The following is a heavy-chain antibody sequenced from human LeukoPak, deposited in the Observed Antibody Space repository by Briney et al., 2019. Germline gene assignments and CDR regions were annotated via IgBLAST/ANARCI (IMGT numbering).Heavy chain of an antibody. D-gene: IGHD2-8*01. Sequence: PSETLSLTCNVSGDSLSSTSYCWGWIRQPPGKGLEWIGYIYYSGSTNYNPSLKSRVTISVDTSKNQFSLKLSSVTAADTAVYYCARVVMYYPYYYYYMDVWGKGTTVTISS. J-gene: IGHJ6*03. CDR2: IYYSGST. V-gene: IGHV4-61*01. CDR3: ARVVMYYPYYYYYMDV. CDR1: GDSLSSTSYC.